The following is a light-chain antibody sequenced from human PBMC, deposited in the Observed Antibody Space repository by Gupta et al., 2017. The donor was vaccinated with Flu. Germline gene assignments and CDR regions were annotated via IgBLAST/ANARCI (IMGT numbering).Light chain of an antibody. Sequence: DIQMTQSPSSLSASVGDRVTITCRASQSISTFLHWYQQRPGKAPNLLIYAASTWHSGVPSRFDGSGSGTDFTLTISGLRPEDFATYYCLQTANNPGTFGQGTKVEIK. CDR3: LQTANNPGT. CDR1: QSISTF. V-gene: IGKV1-39*01. CDR2: AAS. J-gene: IGKJ2*02.